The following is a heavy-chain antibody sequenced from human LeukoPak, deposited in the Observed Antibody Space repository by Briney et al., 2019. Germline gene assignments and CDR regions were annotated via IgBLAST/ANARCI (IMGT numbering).Heavy chain of an antibody. V-gene: IGHV3-23*01. CDR2: ISGSGDST. CDR3: ARGPQFQYYYYMDV. D-gene: IGHD6-19*01. Sequence: PGGSLRLSCAASGFTFSSYAMTWVRQAPGKGLEWVSAISGSGDSTYYADSVKGRFTTSRDNSKNTLYLQMNSLRAEDTAVYYCARGPQFQYYYYMDVWGKGTTVTVSS. J-gene: IGHJ6*03. CDR1: GFTFSSYA.